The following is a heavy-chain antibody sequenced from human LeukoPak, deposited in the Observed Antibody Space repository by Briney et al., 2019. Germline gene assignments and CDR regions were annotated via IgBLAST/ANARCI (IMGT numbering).Heavy chain of an antibody. CDR2: IKSKTDGGTT. CDR1: GFTFSNAW. Sequence: GGSLRLSCAASGFTFSNAWMSWVRQAPGKGLEWVGRIKSKTDGGTTDYAAPVKGRFTISRDDSKNTLYLQMNSLKTEDTAAYYCTTEILVVVAATRDYWGQGTLVTVSS. J-gene: IGHJ4*02. V-gene: IGHV3-15*01. D-gene: IGHD2-15*01. CDR3: TTEILVVVAATRDY.